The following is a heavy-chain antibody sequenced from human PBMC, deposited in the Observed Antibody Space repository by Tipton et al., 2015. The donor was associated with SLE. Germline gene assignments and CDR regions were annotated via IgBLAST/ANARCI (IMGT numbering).Heavy chain of an antibody. CDR3: AGGSGWWEPLGGFDS. J-gene: IGHJ4*02. V-gene: IGHV3-48*03. Sequence: GSLRLSCAASGFTFSSYEMNWVRQAPGKGLEWVSYISSSGSTIYYADSVKGRFTISRDNAKNSLYLQMNSLRAEDTAVYYCAGGSGWWEPLGGFDSWGQGTLVTVSS. CDR1: GFTFSSYE. D-gene: IGHD1-26*01. CDR2: ISSSGSTI.